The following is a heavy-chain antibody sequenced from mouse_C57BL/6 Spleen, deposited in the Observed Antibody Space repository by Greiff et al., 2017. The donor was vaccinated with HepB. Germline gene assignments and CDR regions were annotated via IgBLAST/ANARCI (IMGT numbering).Heavy chain of an antibody. CDR3: ARRYGSSRGFAY. V-gene: IGHV1-61*01. D-gene: IGHD1-1*01. CDR2: IYPSDSET. CDR1: GYTFTSYW. Sequence: VQLQQPGAELVRPGSSVKLSCKASGYTFTSYWMDWVKQRPGQGLEWIGNIYPSDSETHYNQKFKDKATLTVDKSSSTAYMQLSSLTSEDSAVYYCARRYGSSRGFAYWGQGTLVTVSA. J-gene: IGHJ3*01.